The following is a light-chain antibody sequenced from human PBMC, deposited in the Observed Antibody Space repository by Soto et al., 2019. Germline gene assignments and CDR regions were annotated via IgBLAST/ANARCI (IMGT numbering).Light chain of an antibody. CDR2: EVS. Sequence: QSALTQPPSASGSPGQSVTISCTGTSSDVGGYNYVSWYQQHPGKAPKLTIYEVSKWPSGVPDRFSGSKSGNTASLTVSGLQAEDEADYYCSSYAGSNNLYVFGTGTKVTVL. CDR3: SSYAGSNNLYV. CDR1: SSDVGGYNY. J-gene: IGLJ1*01. V-gene: IGLV2-8*01.